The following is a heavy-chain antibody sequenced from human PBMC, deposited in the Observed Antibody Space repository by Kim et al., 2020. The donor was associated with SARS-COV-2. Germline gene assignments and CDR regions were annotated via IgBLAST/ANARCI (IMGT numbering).Heavy chain of an antibody. CDR3: ARQMSYGIAAAGVDY. CDR1: GGSISSSSYY. D-gene: IGHD6-13*01. V-gene: IGHV4-39*01. CDR2: IYYSGST. J-gene: IGHJ4*02. Sequence: SETLSLTCTVSGGSISSSSYYWGWIRQPPGKGLEWIGSIYYSGSTYYNPSLKSRVTISVDTSKNQFSLKLSSVTAADTAVYYCARQMSYGIAAAGVDYWGQGTLVTVSS.